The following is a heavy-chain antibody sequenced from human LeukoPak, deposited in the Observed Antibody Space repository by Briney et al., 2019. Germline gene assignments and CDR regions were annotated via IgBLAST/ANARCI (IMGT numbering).Heavy chain of an antibody. CDR1: GYTFTSYG. J-gene: IGHJ4*02. D-gene: IGHD6-19*01. V-gene: IGHV1-18*01. CDR3: ARDRGIAVADYFDY. CDR2: IRAYNGNT. Sequence: ASVKVFCKASGYTFTSYGISWVRQAPGQGLECMGCIRAYNGNTNYAQKLQGRVTMTTDTSTSTAYMELRSLRSDDTAVYYCARDRGIAVADYFDYWGQGTLVTVSS.